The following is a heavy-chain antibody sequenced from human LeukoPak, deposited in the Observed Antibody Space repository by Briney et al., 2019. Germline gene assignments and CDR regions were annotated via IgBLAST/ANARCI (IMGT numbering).Heavy chain of an antibody. CDR1: GDSISSGNCY. V-gene: IGHV4-39*01. J-gene: IGHJ4*02. Sequence: SETLSLTCTVSGDSISSGNCYWGWIRQPPGKGLEWIGSMYYTGSTYYNPSLKSRVTISIDTSKNQFSLKLNSVTAADTAVYYCARLRVTMRVVVTLFDYWGRGILVTVSS. D-gene: IGHD3-22*01. CDR3: ARLRVTMRVVVTLFDY. CDR2: MYYTGST.